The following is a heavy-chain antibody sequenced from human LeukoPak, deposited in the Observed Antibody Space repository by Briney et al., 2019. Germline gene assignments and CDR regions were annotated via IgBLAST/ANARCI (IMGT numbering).Heavy chain of an antibody. CDR3: ARDAGHCSSTSCYFHYYGMDV. J-gene: IGHJ6*02. CDR1: GGSINNYY. D-gene: IGHD2-2*01. CDR2: IYYSGST. Sequence: SGTLSLTCTVSGGSINNYYWSWIRQPPGKGLEYMGYIYYSGSTNYNPSLKSRVTIPVDTSKNQFSLKLSPVTAADTAVYYCARDAGHCSSTSCYFHYYGMDVWGQGTTVTVSS. V-gene: IGHV4-59*01.